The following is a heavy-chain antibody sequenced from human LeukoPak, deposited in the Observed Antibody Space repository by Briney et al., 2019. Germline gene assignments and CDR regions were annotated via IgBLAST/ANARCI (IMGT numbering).Heavy chain of an antibody. CDR2: ISGSGGST. CDR1: GFTFSSYA. CDR3: AKDLGSSTSCCAYYYGMDV. D-gene: IGHD2-2*01. V-gene: IGHV3-23*01. J-gene: IGHJ6*02. Sequence: PGGSLRLSCAASGFTFSSYAMSWVRQAPGKGLEWVSAISGSGGSTYYADSVKGRFTISGDNSKNTLYLQMNSLRAEDTAVYYCAKDLGSSTSCCAYYYGMDVWGQGTTVTVSS.